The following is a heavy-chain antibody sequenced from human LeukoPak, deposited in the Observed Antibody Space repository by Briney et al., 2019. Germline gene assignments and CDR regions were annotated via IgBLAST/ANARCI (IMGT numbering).Heavy chain of an antibody. CDR3: AREGAAAMVTFYPYSGMAV. J-gene: IGHJ6*02. D-gene: IGHD5-18*01. CDR1: GFTFSSYS. V-gene: IGHV3-21*01. CDR2: ISSSSSYI. Sequence: GGSLRLSCAASGFTFSSYSMNWVRQAPGKGLEWVSSISSSSSYIYYADSVKGRFTISRDNAKNSLYLQMDSLRAEDTAVFYCAREGAAAMVTFYPYSGMAVWGQGTTSTVPS.